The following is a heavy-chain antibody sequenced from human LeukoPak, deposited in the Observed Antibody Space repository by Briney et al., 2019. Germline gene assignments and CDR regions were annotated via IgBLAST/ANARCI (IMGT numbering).Heavy chain of an antibody. D-gene: IGHD3-10*01. CDR2: VKSKTDGGTT. CDR1: GLTFSNYW. CDR3: ATGARGRD. J-gene: IGHJ4*02. V-gene: IGHV3-15*01. Sequence: GGSLRLSCGVSGLTFSNYWMSWVRQAPGKGLEWVGRVKSKTDGGTTEYAAAVKGRFTISRDDSKNTLHLEMNSLKTEDTGVYYCATGARGRDWGQGTLVTVSS.